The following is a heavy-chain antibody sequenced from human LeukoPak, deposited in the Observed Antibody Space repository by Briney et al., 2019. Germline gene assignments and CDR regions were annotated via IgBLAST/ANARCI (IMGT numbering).Heavy chain of an antibody. CDR1: GYTLTELS. J-gene: IGHJ6*02. CDR3: ARSIGVVTYYYYGMDV. Sequence: ASVKVSCKVSGYTLTELSVHWVRQAPGKGLEWMGGLDPEDGETIYAQKFQGRVTMTEDTSTDTAYMEPSSLRSEDTAVYYCARSIGVVTYYYYGMDVWGQGTTVTVSS. D-gene: IGHD3-3*01. V-gene: IGHV1-24*01. CDR2: LDPEDGET.